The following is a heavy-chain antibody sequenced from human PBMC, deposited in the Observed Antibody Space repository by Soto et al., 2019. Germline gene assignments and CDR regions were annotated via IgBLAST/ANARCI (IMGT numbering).Heavy chain of an antibody. J-gene: IGHJ5*01. CDR3: ARYGTRGDW. D-gene: IGHD3-10*01. CDR2: ISSSGLTT. Sequence: GGSLRLSCQASGFNFRLYEMHWVRKAPGKGLEWVSFISSSGLTTYYADFAEGRFTISRDNAKDSLYLHLNSLRVGDTAVYYCARYGTRGDWWGLGTQVTVSS. CDR1: GFNFRLYE. V-gene: IGHV3-48*03.